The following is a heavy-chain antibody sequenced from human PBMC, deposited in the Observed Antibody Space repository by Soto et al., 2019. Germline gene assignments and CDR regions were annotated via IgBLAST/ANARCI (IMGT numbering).Heavy chain of an antibody. D-gene: IGHD4-4*01. CDR1: GYTFTAYN. Sequence: ASVQVSCKAFGYTFTAYNIHWLRQAPGQGLEWMGWINAGNGNTRSSRKFQGRVIITRDTSATTAYLEVDSLRSEDTAIYYCARFSHLQDSFDIWGQGTMVTV. CDR2: INAGNGNT. J-gene: IGHJ3*02. V-gene: IGHV1-3*01. CDR3: ARFSHLQDSFDI.